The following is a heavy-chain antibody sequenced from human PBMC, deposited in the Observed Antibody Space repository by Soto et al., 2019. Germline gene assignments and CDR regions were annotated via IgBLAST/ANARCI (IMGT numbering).Heavy chain of an antibody. J-gene: IGHJ4*02. D-gene: IGHD6-25*01. Sequence: SGTASELAFDDGWLSWVGQSPGKGLEWVGRLKSETDGGTAEYAAPVKGRFTISRDDSQSTLYLQMNSLSTEDTAVYYCVIFGYNNPERFDYWGQGNPVTGSS. CDR1: ELAFDDGW. CDR3: VIFGYNNPERFDY. CDR2: LKSETDGGTA. V-gene: IGHV3-15*01.